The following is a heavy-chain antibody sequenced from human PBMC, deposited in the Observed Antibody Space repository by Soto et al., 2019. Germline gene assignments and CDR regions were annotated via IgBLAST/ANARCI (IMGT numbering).Heavy chain of an antibody. D-gene: IGHD6-13*01. CDR3: ARDFAPDSSSWPTSLDY. Sequence: GGSLRLSCAASGFTFSSYGMHWVRQAPGKGLEWVAVIWYDGSNKYYADSVKGRFTISRDNSKNTLYLQMNSLRAEDTAVYYCARDFAPDSSSWPTSLDYWGQGTLVTVSS. CDR1: GFTFSSYG. V-gene: IGHV3-33*01. CDR2: IWYDGSNK. J-gene: IGHJ4*02.